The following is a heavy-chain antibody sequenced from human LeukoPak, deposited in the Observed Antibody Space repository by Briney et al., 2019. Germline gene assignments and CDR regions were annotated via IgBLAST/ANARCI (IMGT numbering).Heavy chain of an antibody. J-gene: IGHJ4*02. Sequence: GGSLRLSCAASGFTFSSYWMSLVRQAPGKGLEWVANIKQDGSEKDYVDSVKGRFTISRDNAKNSLYLQMNSLRAEDTAVYYCSRAPKYCSGGSCSLNRFDYWGQGTLVTVSS. V-gene: IGHV3-7*01. D-gene: IGHD2-15*01. CDR3: SRAPKYCSGGSCSLNRFDY. CDR2: IKQDGSEK. CDR1: GFTFSSYW.